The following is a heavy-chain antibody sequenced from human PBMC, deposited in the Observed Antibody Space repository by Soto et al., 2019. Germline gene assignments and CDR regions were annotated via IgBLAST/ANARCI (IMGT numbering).Heavy chain of an antibody. J-gene: IGHJ4*02. CDR2: ISGSSRTT. D-gene: IGHD3-16*01. Sequence: EVQLVESGGGLVQPGGSLKLSCAASGFAFSSYSMNWVRQAPGKGLEWVSYISGSSRTTSYADSVKGRFTISRDTAKKSLFLQMNSLTDEDTSVYYWARIYNDYGCFDGWGKGALVTVS. CDR1: GFAFSSYS. V-gene: IGHV3-48*02. CDR3: ARIYNDYGCFDG.